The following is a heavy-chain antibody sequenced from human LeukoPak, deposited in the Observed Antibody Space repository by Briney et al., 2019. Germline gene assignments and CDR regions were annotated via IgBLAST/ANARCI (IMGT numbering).Heavy chain of an antibody. J-gene: IGHJ5*02. CDR3: ARGFPGYCSGGSCYPTWFDP. CDR1: GFTFSSYE. Sequence: PGGSLRLSCAASGFTFSSYEMNWVRQAPGKGLEWVSYISSSGSTIYYADSVKGRFTISRDNAKHSLYLQMNSLRAEDTAVYYCARGFPGYCSGGSCYPTWFDPWGQGTLVTVSS. CDR2: ISSSGSTI. D-gene: IGHD2-15*01. V-gene: IGHV3-48*03.